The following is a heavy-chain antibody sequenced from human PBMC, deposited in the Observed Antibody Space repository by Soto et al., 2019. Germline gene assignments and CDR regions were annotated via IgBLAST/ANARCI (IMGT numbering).Heavy chain of an antibody. CDR1: GYAISSCFY. CDR3: ARHKVARGGHFEY. CDR2: VYHTGST. V-gene: IGHV4-38-2*01. J-gene: IGHJ4*02. D-gene: IGHD5-12*01. Sequence: PSETLSLTCDVSGYAISSCFYWDWLRLSPGKGLECILCVYHTGSTYYNPSLKSRVAISVDTSKNQFSLKMTSVTATYTAVYYCARHKVARGGHFEYWGQGIPVTVSS.